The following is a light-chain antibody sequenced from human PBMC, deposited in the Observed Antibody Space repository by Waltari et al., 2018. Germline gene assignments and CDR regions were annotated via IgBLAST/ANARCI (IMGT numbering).Light chain of an antibody. V-gene: IGKV2-28*01. Sequence: DIVMTQSPLSLPVTPGEPASTSCSSSQSLLHSNGYNYLDWYLQKPGQSPQLLIYLGSNRASGVPDRFSGSGSGTDFTLKISRVEAEDVGVYYCMQALQTPCTFGQGTKLEIK. CDR3: MQALQTPCT. CDR1: QSLLHSNGYNY. J-gene: IGKJ2*02. CDR2: LGS.